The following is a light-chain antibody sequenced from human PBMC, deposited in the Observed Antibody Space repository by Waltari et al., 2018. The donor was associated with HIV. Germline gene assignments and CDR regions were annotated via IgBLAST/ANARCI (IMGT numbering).Light chain of an antibody. CDR2: NAS. CDR3: HVWDRSSDHHV. V-gene: IGLV3-21*02. J-gene: IGLJ1*01. CDR1: NIGSKR. Sequence: SYVLTQPPSVSVAPGQTARIPCGGNNIGSKRVHWYQQKAGQAPVLVVYNASDRPSGIPERFSGSNSGNTATLTISRVEAGDEADYYCHVWDRSSDHHVFGTGTKVTVL.